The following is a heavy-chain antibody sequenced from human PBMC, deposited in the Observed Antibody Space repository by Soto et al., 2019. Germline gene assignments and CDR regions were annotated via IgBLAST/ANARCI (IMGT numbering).Heavy chain of an antibody. CDR3: ARVGDSSGWYLGAFDI. V-gene: IGHV1-69*13. D-gene: IGHD6-19*01. CDR2: IIPIFGTA. Sequence: SVKVSCKASGGTFSSYAISWVRQAPGQGLEWMGGIIPIFGTANYAQKFQGRVTITADESTSTAYMELSSLRSEDTAVYYCARVGDSSGWYLGAFDIWGQGTMVTVSS. CDR1: GGTFSSYA. J-gene: IGHJ3*02.